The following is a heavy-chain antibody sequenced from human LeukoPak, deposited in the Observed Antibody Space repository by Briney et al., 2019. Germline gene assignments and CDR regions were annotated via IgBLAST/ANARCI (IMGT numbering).Heavy chain of an antibody. V-gene: IGHV3-33*08. D-gene: IGHD3-9*01. CDR1: GFTFSSYA. CDR3: ATETSFDYDILTGYYRQNIFDY. Sequence: GRSLRLSCAASGFTFSSYAMHWVRQAPGKGLEWVAVIWYDGSNKYYADSVKGRFTISRDNSKNTLYLQMNSLRAEDTAVYYCATETSFDYDILTGYYRQNIFDYWGQGTLVTVSS. J-gene: IGHJ4*02. CDR2: IWYDGSNK.